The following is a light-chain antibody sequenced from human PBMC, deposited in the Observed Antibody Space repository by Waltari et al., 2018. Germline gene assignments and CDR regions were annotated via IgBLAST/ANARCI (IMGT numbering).Light chain of an antibody. CDR1: SGSVSTSYY. V-gene: IGLV8-61*01. Sequence: QTVVTQEPSFSVSPGGTVTLTCGLSSGSVSTSYYPSWYQQTPGQAHRTLIYSTNTRSSGVPDRFAGSILGNKAALTITGAQADDESDYYCVLYMGGGIWVFGGGTKLTVL. CDR2: STN. J-gene: IGLJ3*02. CDR3: VLYMGGGIWV.